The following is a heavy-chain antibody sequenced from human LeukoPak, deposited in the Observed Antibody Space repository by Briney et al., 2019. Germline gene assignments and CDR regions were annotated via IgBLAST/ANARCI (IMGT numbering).Heavy chain of an antibody. CDR3: TPVMVEDRGF. CDR2: IKSNNDGGTT. D-gene: IGHD2-21*01. V-gene: IGHV3-15*01. Sequence: TGGSLRLSCAASGFIFNKAWMNWVRQAPGKGPEWVGRIKSNNDGGTTDYASPVEGRFILSRDDSKNTIYLQMNRLIIDDTAIYYCTPVMVEDRGFWGQGTLVTVSS. CDR1: GFIFNKAW. J-gene: IGHJ4*02.